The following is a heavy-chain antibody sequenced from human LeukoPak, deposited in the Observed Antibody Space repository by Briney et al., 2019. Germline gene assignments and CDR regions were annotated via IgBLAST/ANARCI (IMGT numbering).Heavy chain of an antibody. CDR2: ISYDGSNK. Sequence: GGSLRLSCAASGFTFSSYAMHWVRQAPGKGLEWVAVISYDGSNKYYADSVKGRFTISRDNSKNTLYLQMSSLRAEDTAVYYCAREFSSSRYFQHWGQGTLVTVSS. J-gene: IGHJ1*01. CDR1: GFTFSSYA. CDR3: AREFSSSRYFQH. V-gene: IGHV3-30*04. D-gene: IGHD6-13*01.